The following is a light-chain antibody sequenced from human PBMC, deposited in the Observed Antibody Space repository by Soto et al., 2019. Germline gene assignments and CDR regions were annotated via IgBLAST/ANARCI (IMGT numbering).Light chain of an antibody. Sequence: QAVVTQPPSVSGAPGQRVTISCTGSSSNIGAGYDVHWYQQLPGTAPKLLLYGNSNRPSGVPDRFSGSKSVPSASLAITGLRAEDEGDYYCQSYESSLSALVFGGGTKVTVL. V-gene: IGLV1-40*01. CDR1: SSNIGAGYD. CDR2: GNS. J-gene: IGLJ2*01. CDR3: QSYESSLSALV.